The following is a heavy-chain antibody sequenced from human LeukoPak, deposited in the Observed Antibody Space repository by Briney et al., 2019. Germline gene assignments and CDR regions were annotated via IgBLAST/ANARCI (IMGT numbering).Heavy chain of an antibody. CDR1: GFTFSSYA. Sequence: GGSLRLSCAASGFTFSSYAMSWVRQAPGKGLEWGSAISGSGGSTYYADSVKGRFTISRDNSKNTLYLQMNSLRAEDTAVYYCANVGRFQDHYGMDVWGKGTTVTVSS. V-gene: IGHV3-23*01. CDR2: ISGSGGST. D-gene: IGHD1-26*01. CDR3: ANVGRFQDHYGMDV. J-gene: IGHJ6*04.